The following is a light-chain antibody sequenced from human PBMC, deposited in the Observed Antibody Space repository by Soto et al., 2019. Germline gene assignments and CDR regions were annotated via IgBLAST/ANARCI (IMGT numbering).Light chain of an antibody. Sequence: QAVVTQEPSLTVSPGGTDTLTCASSTGPVTSGFYPHWVQQKPGQAPRTLIYCTTNKHTWTPARFSGSLLGGKAALTLSGVQPGEEADYYCLLYYGGSYVFGAGSKVTVL. J-gene: IGLJ1*01. CDR2: CTT. CDR1: TGPVTSGFY. CDR3: LLYYGGSYV. V-gene: IGLV7-43*01.